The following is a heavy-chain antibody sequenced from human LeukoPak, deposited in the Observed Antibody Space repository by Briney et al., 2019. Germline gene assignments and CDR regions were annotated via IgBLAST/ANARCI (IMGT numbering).Heavy chain of an antibody. Sequence: GGSLRLSCAASGFTFSSYAMSWVRQAPGKGLEWVSAISGSGGSTYYADSVKGRFTISRDNSKNTLYLQMNSLRAEDTAVYYCAKDSQAPYYDFWSGYYSGTVGGIFDYWGQGTLVTVSS. CDR1: GFTFSSYA. D-gene: IGHD3-3*01. CDR3: AKDSQAPYYDFWSGYYSGTVGGIFDY. J-gene: IGHJ4*02. CDR2: ISGSGGST. V-gene: IGHV3-23*01.